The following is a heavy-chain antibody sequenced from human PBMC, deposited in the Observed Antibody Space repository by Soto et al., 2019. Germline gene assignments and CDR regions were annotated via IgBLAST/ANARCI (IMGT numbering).Heavy chain of an antibody. Sequence: EVQLLESGGGLVQPGGSLRLSCAASGFTFSSYAMSWVRQAPGKGLEWVSAISGSGGSTYYADSVKGRFTISRDNSKNTLYLQMNSLRAEDTAVFYCAKVGLMVRGGGIWGQVTMVTVSS. CDR2: ISGSGGST. J-gene: IGHJ3*02. CDR1: GFTFSSYA. V-gene: IGHV3-23*01. D-gene: IGHD3-10*01. CDR3: AKVGLMVRGGGI.